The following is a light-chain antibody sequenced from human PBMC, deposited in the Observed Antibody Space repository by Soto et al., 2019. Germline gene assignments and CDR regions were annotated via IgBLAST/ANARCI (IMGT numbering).Light chain of an antibody. Sequence: DIQMTQSPSTLSRSVGDRVTITCRASQTISSWLAWYQQKPGKAPKLLIYRASTLKSGGPSRFSGSGSGTEFTLTISSLQPDDLATYYCQHYNSYSEAFGQGTKV. CDR2: RAS. V-gene: IGKV1-5*03. CDR1: QTISSW. CDR3: QHYNSYSEA. J-gene: IGKJ1*01.